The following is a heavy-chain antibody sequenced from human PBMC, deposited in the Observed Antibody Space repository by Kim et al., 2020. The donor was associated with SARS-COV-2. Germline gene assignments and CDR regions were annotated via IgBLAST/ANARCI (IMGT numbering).Heavy chain of an antibody. Sequence: GGSLRLSCAASGFTFSSYGMHWVRQAPGKGLEWVAVIWYDGSNKYYADSVKGRFTISRDNSKNTLYLQMNSLRAEDTAVYYCAKECGSGSYYLDPFDYWGQGTLVTVSS. V-gene: IGHV3-33*06. CDR3: AKECGSGSYYLDPFDY. CDR2: IWYDGSNK. J-gene: IGHJ4*02. CDR1: GFTFSSYG. D-gene: IGHD3-10*01.